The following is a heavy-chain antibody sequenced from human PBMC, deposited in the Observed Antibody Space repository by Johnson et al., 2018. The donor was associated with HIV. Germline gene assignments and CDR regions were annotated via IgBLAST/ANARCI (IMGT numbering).Heavy chain of an antibody. D-gene: IGHD5-12*01. CDR1: GFTVNSNY. J-gene: IGHJ3*02. Sequence: MLLVESGGGLVQPGGSLRLSCAASGFTVNSNYINWVRQAPGKGLECVSGIYSGGRTYYADSVKGRFTISRDDSKNTAYLQMNSLKTEDTAVYYCTRHGGYDPRGYVGAFDIWGQGTMVTVSS. CDR3: TRHGGYDPRGYVGAFDI. V-gene: IGHV3-66*04. CDR2: IYSGGRT.